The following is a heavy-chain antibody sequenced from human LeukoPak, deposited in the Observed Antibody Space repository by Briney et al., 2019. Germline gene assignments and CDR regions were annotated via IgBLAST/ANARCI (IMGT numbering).Heavy chain of an antibody. CDR3: ASLGDLFDY. CDR1: GFTFDDYG. D-gene: IGHD3-10*01. J-gene: IGHJ4*02. Sequence: GGSLRLSCAASGFTFDDYGMSWVRQAPGKGLEWVSGINLNGGSTGYADSVKGRFTISRDNSKNTLYLQMNSLRAEDTAVYYCASLGDLFDYWGQGTLVTVSS. V-gene: IGHV3-20*04. CDR2: INLNGGST.